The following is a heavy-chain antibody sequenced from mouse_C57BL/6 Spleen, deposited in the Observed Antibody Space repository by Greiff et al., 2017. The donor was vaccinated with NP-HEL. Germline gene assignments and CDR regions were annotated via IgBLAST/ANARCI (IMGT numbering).Heavy chain of an antibody. J-gene: IGHJ1*03. CDR2: IYPGGGDT. Sequence: VQLQQSGPELVKPGASVKISCTASGYAFSSSWMNWVKQRPGKGLEWIGRIYPGGGDTYYTGKFKGKATLTADKSSNTPYMQLSSLTSEDTAVYFCARYIYYYGGGDFDVWGTGTTVTVSS. CDR1: GYAFSSSW. V-gene: IGHV1-82*01. D-gene: IGHD1-1*02. CDR3: ARYIYYYGGGDFDV.